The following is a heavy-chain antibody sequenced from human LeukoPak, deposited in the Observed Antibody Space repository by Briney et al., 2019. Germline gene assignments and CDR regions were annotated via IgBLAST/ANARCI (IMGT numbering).Heavy chain of an antibody. V-gene: IGHV3-48*01. J-gene: IGHJ4*02. CDR1: GFTFSTYT. CDR2: ISVSSSTI. D-gene: IGHD6-19*01. CDR3: ARTGYTSTKKDY. Sequence: GGSLRLSCVASGFTFSTYTMNWVRQAPGKGLEWVSHISVSSSTIYYADSVKGRFTISRDNAKKSLYLQMNSLRAEDTAVYYCARTGYTSTKKDYWGQGTLVTVSS.